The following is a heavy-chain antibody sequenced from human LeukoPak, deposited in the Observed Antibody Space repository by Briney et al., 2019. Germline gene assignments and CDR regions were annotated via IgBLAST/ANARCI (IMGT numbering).Heavy chain of an antibody. Sequence: SETLSLTCSVSGDSISSYAWSWIRRPPGKGLEWIGDISRCGDTNYSPSLKSRLTISVDMSKNQFSLKLRSVTAADTAVYYCAKDRGGGRDAFDIWGQGTVVTVSS. CDR2: ISRCGDT. D-gene: IGHD3-10*01. CDR1: GDSISSYA. V-gene: IGHV4-59*01. CDR3: AKDRGGGRDAFDI. J-gene: IGHJ3*02.